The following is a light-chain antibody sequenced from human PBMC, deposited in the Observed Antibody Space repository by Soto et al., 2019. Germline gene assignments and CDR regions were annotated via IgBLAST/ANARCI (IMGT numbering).Light chain of an antibody. CDR1: ISDVGGYNY. CDR3: SSYTSSSTLEGV. J-gene: IGLJ1*01. CDR2: EVS. Sequence: QTLLIQHASVSGSRGQSITISCTGTISDVGGYNYVSWYQQHPGKAPKLTIYEVSNRPSGVSNRFSGSKSGNTASLTISGLQAEDEADYYCSSYTSSSTLEGVFGTGTKVTVL. V-gene: IGLV2-14*01.